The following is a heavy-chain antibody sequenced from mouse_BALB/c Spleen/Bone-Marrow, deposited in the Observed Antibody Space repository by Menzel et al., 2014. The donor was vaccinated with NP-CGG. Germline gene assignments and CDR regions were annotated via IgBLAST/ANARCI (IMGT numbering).Heavy chain of an antibody. V-gene: IGHV1-47*01. Sequence: QVQLQQSGAELVKPGASVQMSCKAFGYIFTTYPIAWMKQNHGKSLEWIGNFHPYNDDTKYNEKFKGKAKLTVEKSSSTGYLELRRLTSDGSAVDYGARGSLDGCFDVWGAGTTVTVS. CDR2: FHPYNDDT. CDR1: GYIFTTYP. CDR3: ARGSLDGCFDV. J-gene: IGHJ1*01.